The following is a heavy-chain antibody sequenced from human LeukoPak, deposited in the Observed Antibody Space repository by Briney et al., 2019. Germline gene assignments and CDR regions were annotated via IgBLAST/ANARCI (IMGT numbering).Heavy chain of an antibody. CDR2: ISYDGSNK. J-gene: IGHJ5*02. CDR1: GFIFNTYG. V-gene: IGHV3-30*03. CDR3: ARDQGTMVRGVSNWFDP. D-gene: IGHD3-10*01. Sequence: PGGSLRLSCAASGFIFNTYGMHWVRQAPGKGLEWVAVISYDGSNKYYADSVKGRFTISRDNSKNTLYLQMNSLRAEDTAVYYCARDQGTMVRGVSNWFDPWGQGTLVTVSS.